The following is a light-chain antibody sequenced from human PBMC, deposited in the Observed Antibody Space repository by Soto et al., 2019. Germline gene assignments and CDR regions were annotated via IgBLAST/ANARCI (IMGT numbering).Light chain of an antibody. Sequence: EIVMTQSPATLSVSPGERATLSCRASQGVGSTLAWYQQKPGQTPRLLIYAASTRDTRVPPRVSGSGSGTDFTPTINRLDSEHLAVYFCQHYPSGPLTFREGTKVEIK. J-gene: IGKJ4*01. CDR2: AAS. CDR1: QGVGST. V-gene: IGKV3-15*01. CDR3: QHYPSGPLT.